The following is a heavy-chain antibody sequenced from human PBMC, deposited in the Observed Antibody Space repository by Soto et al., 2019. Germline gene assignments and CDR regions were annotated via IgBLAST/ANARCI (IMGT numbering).Heavy chain of an antibody. J-gene: IGHJ6*02. CDR1: GGSFSGYY. V-gene: IGHV4-34*01. D-gene: IGHD3-10*01. CDR3: ARSGGLIGGHGLDV. CDR2: INHSGST. Sequence: SETLSLTCAVYGGSFSGYYWSWIRQPPGKGLEWIGEINHSGSTNYNPSLKSRVTISVDTSKNQFSLKLSSVTAADTAVYYCARSGGLIGGHGLDVWGQGTTVTVSS.